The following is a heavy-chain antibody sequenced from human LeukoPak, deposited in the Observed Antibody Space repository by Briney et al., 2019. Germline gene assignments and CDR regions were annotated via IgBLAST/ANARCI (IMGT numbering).Heavy chain of an antibody. V-gene: IGHV1-69*13. CDR2: IIPIFGTA. Sequence: SVKVSCKASGGTFSSYAISWVRQAPGQGLEWMGGIIPIFGTANYAQKFQGKVTINADESTRTAVMELSSLRSEDTAVYYCARGGYCSSTSCYPIAENYYYYYMDVWGKGTTVTVSS. CDR3: ARGGYCSSTSCYPIAENYYYYYMDV. CDR1: GGTFSSYA. J-gene: IGHJ6*03. D-gene: IGHD2-2*01.